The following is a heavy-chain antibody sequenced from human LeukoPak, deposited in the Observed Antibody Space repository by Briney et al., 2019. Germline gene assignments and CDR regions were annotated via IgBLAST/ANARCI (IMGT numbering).Heavy chain of an antibody. Sequence: RLGGSLRLSCAASGFIFNKHAMSWVRQAPGKGLEWVSGLSGSGGSTDYADSVKGRFTVSRDNSKNTLCLQMNSLRAEDTAVYYCAKQLGYCSDGSCYFPYWGQGTLVTVSS. J-gene: IGHJ4*02. CDR3: AKQLGYCSDGSCYFPY. D-gene: IGHD2-15*01. CDR2: LSGSGGST. V-gene: IGHV3-23*01. CDR1: GFIFNKHA.